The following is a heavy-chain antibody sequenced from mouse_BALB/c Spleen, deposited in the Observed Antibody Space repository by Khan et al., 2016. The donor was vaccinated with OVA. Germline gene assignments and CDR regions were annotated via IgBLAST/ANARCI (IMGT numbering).Heavy chain of an antibody. CDR1: GYSITSGYY. CDR3: ARDERAVYALYAMDY. J-gene: IGHJ4*01. D-gene: IGHD2-3*01. Sequence: EVQLQESGPGLVKPSQSLSLTCSVTGYSITSGYYWNWIRQFPGNKLEWMGYISYDGSNNYNPSLKNRISITRDTSKNQFFLKLNSVTTEDTATYYWARDERAVYALYAMDYWGQGTSVTVSS. V-gene: IGHV3-6*02. CDR2: ISYDGSN.